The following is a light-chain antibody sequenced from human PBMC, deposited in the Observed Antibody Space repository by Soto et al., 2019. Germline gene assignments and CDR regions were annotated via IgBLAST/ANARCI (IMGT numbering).Light chain of an antibody. CDR2: GAS. J-gene: IGKJ1*01. CDR3: QQYNNWPPWT. V-gene: IGKV3-15*01. CDR1: RSISSY. Sequence: ETVMTQSPATLSVSPGERVTLSCRASRSISSYLAWYQQKPGQPPRLLIYGASTRATGIPARFSGSGSGTEFTLTISSLQSEDFALYYCQQYNNWPPWTFGQGTKVDIK.